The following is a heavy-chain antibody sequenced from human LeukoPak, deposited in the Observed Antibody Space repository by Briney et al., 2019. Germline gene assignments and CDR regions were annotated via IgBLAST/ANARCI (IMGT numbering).Heavy chain of an antibody. CDR3: ARVAPSWPHYYYMDV. V-gene: IGHV4-39*07. J-gene: IGHJ6*03. CDR2: IYYSGST. CDR1: GGSISSSSYY. Sequence: PSETLSLTCTVSGGSISSSSYYWGWIRQPPGKGLEWIGSIYYSGSTYYNPSLKSRVAISVDTSKNQFSLKLSSVTAADTAVYYCARVAPSWPHYYYMDVWGKGTTVTVSS. D-gene: IGHD2-2*01.